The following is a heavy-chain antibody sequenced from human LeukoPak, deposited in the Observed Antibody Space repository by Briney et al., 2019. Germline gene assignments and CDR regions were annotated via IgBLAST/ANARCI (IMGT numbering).Heavy chain of an antibody. D-gene: IGHD3-3*01. V-gene: IGHV3-21*01. CDR3: ARDPNYDFWSGYYIAYFDY. CDR2: IWSNSSYI. J-gene: IGHJ4*02. CDR1: GFTFSSYS. Sequence: GGSLRLSCAASGFTFSSYSMKWVRQAPGKGLEWVSSIWSNSSYIYYADSVRGRFTISRDNAKDSLYLQMNSLRAEDTAVYYCARDPNYDFWSGYYIAYFDYWGQGTLVTV.